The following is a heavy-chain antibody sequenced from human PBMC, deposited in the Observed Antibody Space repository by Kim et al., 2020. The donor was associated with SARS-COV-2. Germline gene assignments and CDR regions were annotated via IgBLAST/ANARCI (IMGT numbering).Heavy chain of an antibody. CDR2: IYSGGST. CDR3: ARGPDYYDSSGYYYYPNYFDY. D-gene: IGHD3-22*01. V-gene: IGHV3-66*01. Sequence: GGSLRLSCAASGFTVSSNYMSWVRQAPGKGLEWVSVIYSGGSTYYADSVKGRFTISRYNSKNTLYLQMNSLRAEDTAVYYCARGPDYYDSSGYYYYPNYFDYWGQGTLVTVSS. CDR1: GFTVSSNY. J-gene: IGHJ4*02.